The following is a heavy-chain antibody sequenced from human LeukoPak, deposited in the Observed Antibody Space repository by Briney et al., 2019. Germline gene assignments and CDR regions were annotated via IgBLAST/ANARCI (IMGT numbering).Heavy chain of an antibody. V-gene: IGHV4-34*01. Sequence: SETLSLTCAVYGGSFSGYYWSWIRQPPGKGLEWIGEINHSGSTNYNPSLKSRVTISVDTSKNQFSLKLSSVTAADTAVYYCARQGGTMVRGVIWMGYYYYMDVWGKGTTVTISS. CDR1: GGSFSGYY. CDR3: ARQGGTMVRGVIWMGYYYYMDV. J-gene: IGHJ6*03. D-gene: IGHD3-10*01. CDR2: INHSGST.